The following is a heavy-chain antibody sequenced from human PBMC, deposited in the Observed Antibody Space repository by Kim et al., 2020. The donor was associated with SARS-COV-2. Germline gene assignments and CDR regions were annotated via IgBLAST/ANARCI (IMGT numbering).Heavy chain of an antibody. Sequence: SETLSLTCTVSGASFSDYYWTWIRQPPGRGLEWIGYIYYSGTSNYSPSLASRVTISVDASKNQFSLKLSSVTAADTAVYFCDREVLGDGDYFDYWGQGTLATVSS. CDR3: DREVLGDGDYFDY. CDR1: GASFSDYY. D-gene: IGHD2-8*01. CDR2: IYYSGTS. V-gene: IGHV4-59*01. J-gene: IGHJ4*02.